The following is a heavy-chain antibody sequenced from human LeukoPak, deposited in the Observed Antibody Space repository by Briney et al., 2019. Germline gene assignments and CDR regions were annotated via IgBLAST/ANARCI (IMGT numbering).Heavy chain of an antibody. Sequence: GGSLRLSCAASGFTFSTYGMSWVRQAPGKGLEWVSTISGSGGSTYYADSVKGRFTISRDNSKNTLYLQMNSLRVGDTAVYYCARDDRKDYWGQGTLVTVSS. V-gene: IGHV3-23*01. CDR3: ARDDRKDY. J-gene: IGHJ4*02. CDR2: ISGSGGST. CDR1: GFTFSTYG.